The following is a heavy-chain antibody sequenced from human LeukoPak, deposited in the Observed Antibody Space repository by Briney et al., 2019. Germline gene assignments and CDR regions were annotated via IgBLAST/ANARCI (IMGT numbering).Heavy chain of an antibody. CDR2: ISGSGGST. CDR3: AKKGYYGSGSYYLSYPLDY. J-gene: IGHJ4*02. D-gene: IGHD3-10*01. CDR1: GFTFSSYG. Sequence: GGSLRLSCAASGFTFSSYGMSWVRQAPGKGLEWVSAISGSGGSTYYAASVKGRFTISSDNSKNTLYLPMNSLRAEDTAVYYCAKKGYYGSGSYYLSYPLDYWGQGTLVTVSS. V-gene: IGHV3-23*01.